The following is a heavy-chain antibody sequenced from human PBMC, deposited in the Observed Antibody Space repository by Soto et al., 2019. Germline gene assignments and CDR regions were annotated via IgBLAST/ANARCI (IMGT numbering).Heavy chain of an antibody. V-gene: IGHV6-1*01. CDR1: GDSVSSNSAA. Sequence: KQSQTISLTCAISGDSVSSNSAAWNWIRQSPSRGLEWLGRTYYRSKWYNDYAVSVKSRITINPDTSKNQFSLQLNSVTPEDTAVYYCARGWYYDSSGYYYFDYWGQGTLVTVSS. J-gene: IGHJ4*02. D-gene: IGHD3-22*01. CDR3: ARGWYYDSSGYYYFDY. CDR2: TYYRSKWYN.